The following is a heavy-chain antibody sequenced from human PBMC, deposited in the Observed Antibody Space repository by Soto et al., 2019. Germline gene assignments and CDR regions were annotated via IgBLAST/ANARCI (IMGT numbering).Heavy chain of an antibody. CDR1: GGSFSRCA. Sequence: SVKVSCKASGGSFSRCAINWVRQAPGLGLEWMGGIIPILGTANYAQRFQGRVTLTADESTSTAYMEVSSLRSEDTAVYYCARVADILNGNYSSRYGMGVWRQGTLITV. CDR3: ARVADILNGNYSSRYGMGV. V-gene: IGHV1-69*13. D-gene: IGHD3-9*01. J-gene: IGHJ6*02. CDR2: IIPILGTA.